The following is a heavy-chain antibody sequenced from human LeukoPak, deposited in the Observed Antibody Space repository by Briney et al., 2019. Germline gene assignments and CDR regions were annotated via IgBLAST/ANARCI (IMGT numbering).Heavy chain of an antibody. CDR3: AKDAGIPSITIFGAVEKISAFDY. CDR2: ISGSGAAT. D-gene: IGHD3-3*01. J-gene: IGHJ4*02. CDR1: GFTFSDYA. V-gene: IGHV3-23*01. Sequence: GGSLRLSCAASGFTFSDYAMSWVRQAPGKGLEWVSAISGSGAATYYAASVKGRFTISRDNSKNTLYLQVNSLRAEDTAVYYCAKDAGIPSITIFGAVEKISAFDYWGQGTLVTASS.